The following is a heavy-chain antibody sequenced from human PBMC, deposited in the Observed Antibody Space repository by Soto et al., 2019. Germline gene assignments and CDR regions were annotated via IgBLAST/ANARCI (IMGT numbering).Heavy chain of an antibody. CDR2: INHSVST. CDR1: GGSSSGYY. Sequence: PSETLSLTCAVYGGSSSGYYWSWIRQPPGKGLEWIGEINHSVSTNYNPSLKSRVTISVDTSKNQFSLKLSSVTAADTAVYYCARASITIFRVVIQHFAYWGQGKLVTVSS. V-gene: IGHV4-34*01. D-gene: IGHD3-3*01. J-gene: IGHJ4*02. CDR3: ARASITIFRVVIQHFAY.